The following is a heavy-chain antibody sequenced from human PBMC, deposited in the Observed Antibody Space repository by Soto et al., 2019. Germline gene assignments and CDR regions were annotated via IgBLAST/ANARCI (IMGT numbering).Heavy chain of an antibody. CDR1: GGSMSPFY. CDR2: IKHSGTTT. D-gene: IGHD5-12*01. V-gene: IGHV4-59*13. CDR3: ARGTYEPDF. J-gene: IGHJ4*02. Sequence: SETLSLTCTVSGGSMSPFYWSWIRQPPGKGLEWIGYIKHSGTTTSYNPSLKSRATISIDTSKKEISLKLTFLSAADTAVYFCARGTYEPDFWGQGLLVTVSS.